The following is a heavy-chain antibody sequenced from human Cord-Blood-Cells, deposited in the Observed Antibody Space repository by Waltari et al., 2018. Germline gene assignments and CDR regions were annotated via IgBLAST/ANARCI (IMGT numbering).Heavy chain of an antibody. CDR2: INHSGST. J-gene: IGHJ4*02. D-gene: IGHD3-16*01. V-gene: IGHV4-34*01. CDR3: ARGNPYADFDY. Sequence: QVQLQQWGAGLLKPLETLSLTCAVYGGSFSGYYWSWIRQPPGKGLEWIGEINHSGSTNYNPSLKSRVTISVDTSKNQFSLKLSSVTAADTAVYYCARGNPYADFDYWGQGTLVTVSS. CDR1: GGSFSGYY.